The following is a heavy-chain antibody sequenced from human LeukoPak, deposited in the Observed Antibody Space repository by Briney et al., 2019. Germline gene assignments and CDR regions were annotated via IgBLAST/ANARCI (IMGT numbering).Heavy chain of an antibody. CDR1: GFTFSSYA. CDR2: IRDSGSST. V-gene: IGHV3-23*01. CDR3: AKYGPQDSGSSHFDY. Sequence: GGSLRLSCAASGFTFSSYAMSWVRQAPGKGLEWVSAIRDSGSSTRYADSVKGRFTTSRGNSKNTLFLQMNSLRAEDTAIYYCAKYGPQDSGSSHFDYWGQGALVTVSS. D-gene: IGHD1-26*01. J-gene: IGHJ4*02.